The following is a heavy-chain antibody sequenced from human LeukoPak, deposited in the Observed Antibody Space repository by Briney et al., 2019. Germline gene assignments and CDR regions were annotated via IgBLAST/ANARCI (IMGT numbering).Heavy chain of an antibody. D-gene: IGHD3-10*02. CDR1: GFTFGDYS. CDR2: IRSKAYGGTT. Sequence: GRSLRLSCTASGFTFGDYSMNWVRQAPGKGLEWVGFIRSKAYGGTTEYAASVKGRFTISRDDSKSIAYLQMNSLRAEDTAVYYCAELGITMIGGVWGKGTTVTISS. V-gene: IGHV3-49*04. CDR3: AELGITMIGGV. J-gene: IGHJ6*04.